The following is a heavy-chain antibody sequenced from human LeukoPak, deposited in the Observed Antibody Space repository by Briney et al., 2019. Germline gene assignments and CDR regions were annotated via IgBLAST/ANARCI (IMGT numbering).Heavy chain of an antibody. CDR2: INSDGSST. J-gene: IGHJ4*02. D-gene: IGHD3-10*01. CDR3: ASSYGSGSELDY. CDR1: GFTFSSYW. Sequence: GGSLRLSRAASGFTFSSYWMHWVRQAPGKGLVWVSRINSDGSSTSYADSVKGRFTISRDNAKNTLYLQMNSLRAEDTAVYYCASSYGSGSELDYWGQGTLVTVSS. V-gene: IGHV3-74*01.